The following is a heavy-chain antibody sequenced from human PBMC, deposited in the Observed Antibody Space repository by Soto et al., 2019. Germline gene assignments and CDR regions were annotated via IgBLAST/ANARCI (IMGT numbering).Heavy chain of an antibody. J-gene: IGHJ4*02. Sequence: ESGGGVVQPGRSLRLSCTASGFTFSSYAMHWVRQAPGKGLEWVAVISYDGSNKYYADSVKVRFTISRDNSKNTMYLQMNSLRVEDTAVYYCARPYSSGWYGDLDYWGQGTLVTVSS. V-gene: IGHV3-30-3*01. D-gene: IGHD6-19*01. CDR3: ARPYSSGWYGDLDY. CDR2: ISYDGSNK. CDR1: GFTFSSYA.